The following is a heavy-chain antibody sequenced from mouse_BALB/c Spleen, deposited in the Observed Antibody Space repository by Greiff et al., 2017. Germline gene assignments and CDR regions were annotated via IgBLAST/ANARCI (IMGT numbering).Heavy chain of an antibody. CDR2: ISSGGSYT. D-gene: IGHD2-14*01. CDR3: TRGAYYRYDVKYFDV. J-gene: IGHJ1*01. CDR1: GFTFSSYT. V-gene: IGHV5-6-4*01. Sequence: DVQLVESGGGLVKPGGSLKLSCAASGFTFSSYTMPWVRQTPEKRLEWVATISSGGSYTYYPDSVKGRFTISRDNAKNTLYLQMSSLKSEDTAMYYCTRGAYYRYDVKYFDVWGAGTTVTVSS.